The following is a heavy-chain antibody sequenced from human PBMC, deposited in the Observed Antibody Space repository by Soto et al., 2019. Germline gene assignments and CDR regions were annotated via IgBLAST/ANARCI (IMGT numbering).Heavy chain of an antibody. CDR3: ARHPLTYSNSWYWFDP. Sequence: GGSLRLSCAASGFAFSSYTMHWVRQAPGKGLEWVATMSYDGSNEYYADSVKGRFIISRDNSENTLRLQMNSLRVEDTAAYYCARHPLTYSNSWYWFDPWAQRTLVTVSS. D-gene: IGHD6-13*01. J-gene: IGHJ5*02. CDR2: MSYDGSNE. V-gene: IGHV3-30-3*01. CDR1: GFAFSSYT.